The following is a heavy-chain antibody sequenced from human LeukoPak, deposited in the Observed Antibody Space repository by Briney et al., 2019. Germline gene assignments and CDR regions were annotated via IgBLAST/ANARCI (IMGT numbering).Heavy chain of an antibody. CDR3: ARGRPYQALKD. Sequence: SETLSLTCTVSGGSISSYYWSWIRQPPGKGLEWIGYIYYSGSTNYHPSLKSRVTISVDTSKNQFSLKLSSVTAADTAVYYCARGRPYQALKDWGQGTLVTVSS. CDR2: IYYSGST. J-gene: IGHJ4*02. CDR1: GGSISSYY. V-gene: IGHV4-59*08.